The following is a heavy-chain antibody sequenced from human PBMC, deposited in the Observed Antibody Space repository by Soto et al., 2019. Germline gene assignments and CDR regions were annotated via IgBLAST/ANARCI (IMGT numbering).Heavy chain of an antibody. V-gene: IGHV1-69*13. J-gene: IGHJ4*02. CDR3: ARDNDYGDYRTFDY. D-gene: IGHD4-17*01. Sequence: GASVKVSCKASGGTFSSYAISWVRQAPGQGLEWMGGIIPIFGTANYAQKFQGRVTITADESTSTAYMELSSLRSEDTAVYYCARDNDYGDYRTFDYWGRGTLVTVSS. CDR2: IIPIFGTA. CDR1: GGTFSSYA.